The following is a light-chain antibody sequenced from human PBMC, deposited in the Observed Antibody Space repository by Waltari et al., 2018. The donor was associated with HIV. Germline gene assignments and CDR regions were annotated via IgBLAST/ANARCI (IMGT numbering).Light chain of an antibody. V-gene: IGLV1-47*01. Sequence: QSVLTQPPSASGTPGQRVTISCSGSSSNIGRNYVYWHQQLPGTAPKLLIYRNNKRPSGVSDRFSGSKSGTSAALAIKGLRSEDEADDYCAAWNDSLSGYVFGTGTKVTV. CDR1: SSNIGRNY. CDR2: RNN. J-gene: IGLJ1*01. CDR3: AAWNDSLSGYV.